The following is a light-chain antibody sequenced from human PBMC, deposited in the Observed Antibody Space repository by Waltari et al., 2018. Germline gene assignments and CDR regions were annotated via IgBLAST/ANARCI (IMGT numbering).Light chain of an antibody. Sequence: DIVMTQSPDSLAVSLGERATIHCKSSQSVLYSSNNKNYLAWYQQKPGQSPKLLIYWASTRESGVPDRFSGSGSGTDFTLTISSLQAEDVAVYYCQQYYSTPPTFGQGTKVEIK. CDR2: WAS. CDR3: QQYYSTPPT. V-gene: IGKV4-1*01. J-gene: IGKJ1*01. CDR1: QSVLYSSNNKNY.